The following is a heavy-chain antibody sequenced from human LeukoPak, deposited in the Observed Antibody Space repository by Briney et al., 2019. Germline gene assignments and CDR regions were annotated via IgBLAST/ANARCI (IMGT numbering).Heavy chain of an antibody. CDR3: ARDHWDSSSLTRY. V-gene: IGHV4-4*02. CDR2: IYHSGST. CDR1: GASISSSNW. Sequence: PSETLSLTCAVSGASISSSNWWSWVRQPPGKRLEWIGEIYHSGSTNYNPSLKSRVTISVDKSKNQFSLKLSSVTAADTAVYYCARDHWDSSSLTRYRGQGTLVTVSS. J-gene: IGHJ4*02. D-gene: IGHD6-6*01.